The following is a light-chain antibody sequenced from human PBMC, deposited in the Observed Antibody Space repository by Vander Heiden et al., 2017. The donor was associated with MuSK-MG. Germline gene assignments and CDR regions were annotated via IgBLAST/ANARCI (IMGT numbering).Light chain of an antibody. CDR1: QPIGNF. V-gene: IGKV1-16*01. CDR2: ATS. J-gene: IGKJ3*01. CDR3: QQYDSFPPT. Sequence: DIQITHPPSSLSASVGDRVTITCRASQPIGNFLAWFQQKPGKAPKPLMYATSTLESGVPSRFSGMKSGTDFTLTIAGLQFEDFATYFCQQYDSFPPTFGHGTKVDF.